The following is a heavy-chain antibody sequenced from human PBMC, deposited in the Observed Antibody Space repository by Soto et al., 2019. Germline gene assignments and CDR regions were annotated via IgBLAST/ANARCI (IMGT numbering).Heavy chain of an antibody. V-gene: IGHV3-48*01. CDR3: ARYGSGSNYEGPFDY. CDR1: GFTFSGYA. D-gene: IGHD3-10*01. Sequence: DVQLVGDAGGLVQPGGSLRLSCEASGFTFSGYAMNWVRQATGMGLERVSYITRRSDTIYYADSVKGRFTISRDNDKNSLDLQMNSLSAEDTAVYYYARYGSGSNYEGPFDYWGQGTLVTVSS. CDR2: ITRRSDTI. J-gene: IGHJ4*02.